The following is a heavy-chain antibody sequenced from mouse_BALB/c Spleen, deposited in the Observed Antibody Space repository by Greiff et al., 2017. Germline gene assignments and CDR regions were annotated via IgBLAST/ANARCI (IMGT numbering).Heavy chain of an antibody. J-gene: IGHJ4*01. CDR3: ARHGDYDAMDY. V-gene: IGHV5-9-3*01. CDR1: GFTFSSYA. Sequence: DVKLQESGGGLVKPGGSLKLSCAASGFTFSSYAMSWVRQTPEKRLEWVATISSGGSYTYYPDSVKGRFTISRDNAKNTLYLQMSSLRSEDTAMYYCARHGDYDAMDYWGQGTSVTVSS. CDR2: ISSGGSYT.